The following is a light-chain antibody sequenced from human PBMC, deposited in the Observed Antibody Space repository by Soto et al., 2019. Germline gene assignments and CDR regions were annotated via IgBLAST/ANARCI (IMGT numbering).Light chain of an antibody. Sequence: VLTQTPSVSGAPGQKITMSCTGSSSNIGAGYDVHWYQQLPGAAPKLLIYDDNNRPSGIPDRFSASKSGTSASLAITGLQGDDEANYYCQSYDTTLSGVVFGAGTKLTVL. CDR1: SSNIGAGYD. J-gene: IGLJ2*01. CDR2: DDN. V-gene: IGLV1-40*01. CDR3: QSYDTTLSGVV.